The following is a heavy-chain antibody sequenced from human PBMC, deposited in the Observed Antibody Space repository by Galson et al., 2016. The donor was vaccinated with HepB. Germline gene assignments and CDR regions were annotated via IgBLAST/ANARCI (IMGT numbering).Heavy chain of an antibody. CDR2: IHPGDFST. CDR1: RHDFTGYW. D-gene: IGHD3-10*01. V-gene: IGHV5-51*01. Sequence: QSGAEVKKPGESLKISCKGSRHDFTGYWIGWVRQVSGKGLEWMGMIHPGDFSTKYSPSYQGRVTISADTSISTAYLQWRALNASDTARYYWARLRGGGMDVWGQGTPVTVSS. J-gene: IGHJ6*02. CDR3: ARLRGGGMDV.